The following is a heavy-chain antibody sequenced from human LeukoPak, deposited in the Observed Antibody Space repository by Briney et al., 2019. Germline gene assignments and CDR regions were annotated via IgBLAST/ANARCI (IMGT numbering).Heavy chain of an antibody. Sequence: TSETLSLTCTVSGDSISSRSYYWGWIRQPPGKGLEWIGTISFNERTYYNPSLKSRVSISGDTSKNQFSLRLSSVTAADTAMYYCARHVESLGAGFPFDCWGQGTLVTVSS. J-gene: IGHJ4*02. V-gene: IGHV4-39*01. D-gene: IGHD3-16*01. CDR2: ISFNERT. CDR1: GDSISSRSYY. CDR3: ARHVESLGAGFPFDC.